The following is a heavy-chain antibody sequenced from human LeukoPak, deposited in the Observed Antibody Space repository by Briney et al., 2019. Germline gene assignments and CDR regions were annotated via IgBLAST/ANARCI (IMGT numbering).Heavy chain of an antibody. D-gene: IGHD3-22*01. CDR3: TTNLSHYDSSGYHTGDY. J-gene: IGHJ4*02. CDR1: GFTFSNAW. V-gene: IGHV3-15*01. CDR2: IYSKTDSGTT. Sequence: GGSLRLSCTASGFTFSNAWMSWVRQAPGKGLEWVGRIYSKTDSGTTDYAAPVKGRFTISRDDSKNTLFLQMNSLKTEDTAVYYCTTNLSHYDSSGYHTGDYWGQGTLVTVSS.